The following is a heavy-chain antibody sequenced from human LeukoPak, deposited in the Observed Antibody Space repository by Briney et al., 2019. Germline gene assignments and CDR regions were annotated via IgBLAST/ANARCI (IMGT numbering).Heavy chain of an antibody. V-gene: IGHV3-11*04. CDR1: GFTFSDYY. D-gene: IGHD6-19*01. Sequence: TGGSLRLSCAASGFTFSDYYMSWIRQAPGKGLEWVSYISSSGSTIYYADSVKGRFTISRDNAKNSLYLQMNSLRAEDTAVYYCARGVAGFSLIENYFDYWGQGTLVTVSS. CDR3: ARGVAGFSLIENYFDY. CDR2: ISSSGSTI. J-gene: IGHJ4*02.